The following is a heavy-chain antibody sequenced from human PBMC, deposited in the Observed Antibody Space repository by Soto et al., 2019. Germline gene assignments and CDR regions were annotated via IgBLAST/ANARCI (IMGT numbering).Heavy chain of an antibody. J-gene: IGHJ4*02. V-gene: IGHV4-34*01. Sequence: SETLSLTCAVYGGSFSGYYWSWIRQPPGKGLEWIGEINHSGSTNYNPSLKSRVTISVDTSKNQFSLKLSSVTAADTAVYYCASFTVVTPHWFDYWGPGTLVTVSS. CDR3: ASFTVVTPHWFDY. CDR2: INHSGST. D-gene: IGHD2-21*02. CDR1: GGSFSGYY.